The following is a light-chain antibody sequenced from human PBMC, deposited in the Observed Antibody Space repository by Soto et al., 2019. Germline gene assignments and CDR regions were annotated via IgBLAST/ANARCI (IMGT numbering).Light chain of an antibody. CDR2: AAS. V-gene: IGKV1-39*01. CDR3: QQSYSTLMYT. Sequence: DLQMTQSPSSLSASVGDRVTITCRASQSISNYLNWYQQKPGKAPELLIYAASSLQSGVPSRFRGSGSGTDFSLTISRLQPEDFATYYCQQSYSTLMYTFGQGTELEIK. J-gene: IGKJ2*01. CDR1: QSISNY.